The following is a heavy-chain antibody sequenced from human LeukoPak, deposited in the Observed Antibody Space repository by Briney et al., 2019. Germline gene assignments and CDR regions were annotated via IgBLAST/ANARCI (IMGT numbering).Heavy chain of an antibody. CDR1: GFTFSSYG. Sequence: TGGSLRLSCAASGFTFSSYGMHWVRQAPGKGLEWVAFIRYDGSNKYYADSVKGRFTISRDNSKNTLYLQMNSLRAEDTAVYYCAKDRRHYGSGSYPRYDAFDIWGQGTMVTVSS. D-gene: IGHD3-10*01. J-gene: IGHJ3*02. CDR3: AKDRRHYGSGSYPRYDAFDI. V-gene: IGHV3-30*02. CDR2: IRYDGSNK.